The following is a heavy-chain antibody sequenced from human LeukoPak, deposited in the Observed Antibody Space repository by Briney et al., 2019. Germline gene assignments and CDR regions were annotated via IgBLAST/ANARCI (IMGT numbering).Heavy chain of an antibody. CDR2: IIPILGIA. CDR1: GGTFSSYA. CDR3: ARADPTVAGNFDY. J-gene: IGHJ4*02. V-gene: IGHV1-69*04. D-gene: IGHD6-19*01. Sequence: GASVKVSCKASGGTFSSYAISWVRQAPGQGLEWMGRIIPILGIANYAQKFQGRVTITADKSTSTAYMELSSLRSEDTAVYYCARADPTVAGNFDYWGQGTLVTVSS.